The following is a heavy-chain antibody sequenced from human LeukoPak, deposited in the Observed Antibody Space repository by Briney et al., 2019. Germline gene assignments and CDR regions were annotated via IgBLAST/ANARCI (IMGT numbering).Heavy chain of an antibody. CDR2: VSYSRTT. D-gene: IGHD6-19*01. CDR1: GDSVSSSSDC. CDR3: ARRAVPGPTGLCYFDY. J-gene: IGHJ4*02. V-gene: IGHV4-39*01. Sequence: SETLSLTCTVAGDSVSSSSDCWGWVRQPRGKGLDWIVIVSYSRTTYYNPSLKSRVTISVDTSNNQFSLRLNSVTAADTAVYYCARRAVPGPTGLCYFDYWRQGTLVTVSS.